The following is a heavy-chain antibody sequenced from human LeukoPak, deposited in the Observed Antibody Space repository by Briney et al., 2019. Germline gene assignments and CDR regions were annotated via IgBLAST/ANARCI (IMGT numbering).Heavy chain of an antibody. CDR3: ARAKSYYDSSGYFYDY. V-gene: IGHV4-59*01. D-gene: IGHD3-22*01. Sequence: SETLSLTCAVYGGSFSGYYWSWIRQPPGKGLEWIGYIYYSGSTNYNPSLKSRVTISVDTSKNQFSLKLSSVTAADTAVYYCARAKSYYDSSGYFYDYWGQGTLVTVSS. CDR2: IYYSGST. CDR1: GGSFSGYY. J-gene: IGHJ4*02.